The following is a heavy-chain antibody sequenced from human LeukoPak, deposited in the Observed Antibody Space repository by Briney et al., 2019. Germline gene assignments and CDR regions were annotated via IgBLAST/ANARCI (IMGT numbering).Heavy chain of an antibody. CDR1: GGSISSYY. Sequence: PSETLSLTCTVSGGSISSYYWSWIRQPAGKGLEWIGRIYTSGSTNYNPSLKSRVTMSVDTSKNQFSLKLSSVTAADTAVYYCARVYDYVWGSYLLQFDPWGQGTLVTVSS. D-gene: IGHD3-16*02. V-gene: IGHV4-4*07. CDR2: IYTSGST. CDR3: ARVYDYVWGSYLLQFDP. J-gene: IGHJ5*02.